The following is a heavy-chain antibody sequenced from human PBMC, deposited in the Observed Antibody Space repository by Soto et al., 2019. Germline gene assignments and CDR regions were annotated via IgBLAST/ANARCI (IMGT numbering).Heavy chain of an antibody. Sequence: QLQLQESGPGLVKPSETLSLTCTVSGDSISRETSYWGWIRQPPGKGLEWIGSIHYSGSTYYSPSLQSRVTISVDTSKNQFSLKLSSVIAADTAVFYCARHLRGNSFDYWGQGTQITVSS. CDR1: GDSISRETSY. CDR3: ARHLRGNSFDY. D-gene: IGHD1-1*01. CDR2: IHYSGST. J-gene: IGHJ4*02. V-gene: IGHV4-39*01.